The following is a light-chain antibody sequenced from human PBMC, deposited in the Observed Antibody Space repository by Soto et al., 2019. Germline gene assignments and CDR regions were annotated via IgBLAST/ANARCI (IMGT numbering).Light chain of an antibody. CDR2: GAS. CDR3: QQYGSSPCT. Sequence: EIVLTQSPGTLSLSPGERATLSCRASQSVSSSYLAWYQQKPGQAPRLLIYGASSRATGIPDRFSGSGSGTDFTLTITRLEPEDFAVYYCQQYGSSPCTFGPGTKWIS. CDR1: QSVSSSY. V-gene: IGKV3-20*01. J-gene: IGKJ3*01.